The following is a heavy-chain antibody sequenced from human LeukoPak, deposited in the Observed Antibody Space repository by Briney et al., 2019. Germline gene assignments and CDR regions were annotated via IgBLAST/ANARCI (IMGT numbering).Heavy chain of an antibody. J-gene: IGHJ5*02. CDR1: GYTFTSYY. CDR2: INPSGGST. CDR3: AREVPQGCSSTSCSGWFDP. Sequence: ASVKVSCKASGYTFTSYYMHWVRQAPGQGLEWMGIINPSGGSTSYAQKFQGRVTMTRDTSTSTVYMELSSLRSEDTAVYYCAREVPQGCSSTSCSGWFDPWGQGTLVTVSS. V-gene: IGHV1-46*01. D-gene: IGHD2-2*01.